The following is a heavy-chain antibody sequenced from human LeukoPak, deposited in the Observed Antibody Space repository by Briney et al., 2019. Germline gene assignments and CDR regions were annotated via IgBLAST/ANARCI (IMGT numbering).Heavy chain of an antibody. CDR3: ARGLPGYSGGDDAFNI. D-gene: IGHD1-26*01. Sequence: SETLSFTCTVSGDSISGYYWSWFRLPPGKGLEWIGYISYTGNTNYNPSLKSRLTISLDTSRNHFSLKLSSVTAADTAVYYCARGLPGYSGGDDAFNIWGQGTMATVSS. V-gene: IGHV4-59*01. CDR1: GDSISGYY. CDR2: ISYTGNT. J-gene: IGHJ3*02.